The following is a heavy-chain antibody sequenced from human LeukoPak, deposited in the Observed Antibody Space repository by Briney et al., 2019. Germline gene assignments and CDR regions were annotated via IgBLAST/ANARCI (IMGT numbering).Heavy chain of an antibody. V-gene: IGHV4-34*01. CDR2: INYTGST. J-gene: IGHJ1*01. CDR3: ARRRIPATITGSRLSSRFDS. D-gene: IGHD5-12*01. Sequence: PSETLSLTCAVYGESFVGYYWSWIRQPPGKGLEWIGEINYTGSTNYNPSLKSRISMSVDTSKNQFSVNLNSVTAADAAFYYCARRRIPATITGSRLSSRFDSWGQGTLVTVSS. CDR1: GESFVGYY.